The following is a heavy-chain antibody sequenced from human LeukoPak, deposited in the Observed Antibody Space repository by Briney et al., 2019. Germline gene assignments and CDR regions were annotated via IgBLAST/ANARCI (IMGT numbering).Heavy chain of an antibody. CDR3: ARLPEQLDSSSSMDWFDP. Sequence: SETLSLTCAVYGGSFSGYYWSWIRQPPGKGLEWIGEINHSGSTNYNPSLKSRVTISVDTSKNQFSLKLSSVTAADTAVYYCARLPEQLDSSSSMDWFDPWGQGTLVTVSS. CDR2: INHSGST. CDR1: GGSFSGYY. V-gene: IGHV4-34*01. D-gene: IGHD6-13*01. J-gene: IGHJ5*02.